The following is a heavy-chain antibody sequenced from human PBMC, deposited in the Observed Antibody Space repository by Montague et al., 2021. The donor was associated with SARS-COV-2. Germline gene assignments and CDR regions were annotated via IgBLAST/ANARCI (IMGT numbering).Heavy chain of an antibody. CDR2: INYTGST. CDR1: GGSISSSY. CDR3: ARDTCDFSKGICNTDDYYGLDV. V-gene: IGHV4-59*12. D-gene: IGHD3-3*01. J-gene: IGHJ6*02. Sequence: SETLSLTCTVSGGSISSSYWSWIRQPPGKGLEWIGEINYTGSTNYNPSLKSRVTISVDTSKNQLSLKLISVTAADTAVYYCARDTCDFSKGICNTDDYYGLDVWGQGTTVTVSS.